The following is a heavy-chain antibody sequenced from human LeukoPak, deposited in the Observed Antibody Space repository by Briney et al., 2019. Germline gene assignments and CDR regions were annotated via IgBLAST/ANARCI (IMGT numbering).Heavy chain of an antibody. D-gene: IGHD1-26*01. J-gene: IGHJ4*02. Sequence: ASVKVSCKVSGYTFTDYYMHWVQQAPGKGLEWMGLVNPEDGKTIYAEKFQGRVTITADTSTDTAYMELSSLRSEDTAVYYCATVDSGSYYGGGYWGQGTLVTVSS. CDR2: VNPEDGKT. V-gene: IGHV1-69-2*01. CDR1: GYTFTDYY. CDR3: ATVDSGSYYGGGY.